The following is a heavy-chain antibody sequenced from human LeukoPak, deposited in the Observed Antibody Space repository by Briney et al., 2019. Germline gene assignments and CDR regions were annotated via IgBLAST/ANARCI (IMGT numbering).Heavy chain of an antibody. V-gene: IGHV3-48*01. CDR2: ISSFSGTI. J-gene: IGHJ4*02. D-gene: IGHD3-16*01. Sequence: GGSLRLSCVASGITFSSYSMNWVRQAPGKGLEWVSYISSFSGTINYADSVKGRFTISRDNAKNSLYLQMNSLRAEDTAVYYRARDQGGVGCWGQGTLVTVSS. CDR1: GITFSSYS. CDR3: ARDQGGVGC.